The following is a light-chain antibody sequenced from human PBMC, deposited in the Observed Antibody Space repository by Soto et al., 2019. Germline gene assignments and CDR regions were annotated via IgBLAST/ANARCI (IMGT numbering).Light chain of an antibody. CDR1: TSDIGAYNY. V-gene: IGLV2-11*01. J-gene: IGLJ2*01. CDR2: GVS. Sequence: QSALTQPRSVSGSPGQSVTISCTGTTSDIGAYNYVSWYQQHPGKAPKLIIYGVSKRPSGVPERFSGSKSDSTASLTISGLQDEDEADYYCCSYAGYYPLLFGGGTQLTVL. CDR3: CSYAGYYPLL.